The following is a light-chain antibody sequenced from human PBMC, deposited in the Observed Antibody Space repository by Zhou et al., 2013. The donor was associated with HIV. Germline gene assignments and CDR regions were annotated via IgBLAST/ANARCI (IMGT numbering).Light chain of an antibody. Sequence: DIQVTQSPSSVSASVGDRVTVTCRTTLDISNSLAWYRQTPGKAPQLLIFAASRLHSGVPSRFSGSGSGTEFTLTISSLQPDDFATYHCQQYYTSPLTFGPGTNVEIK. CDR3: QQYYTSPLT. CDR2: AAS. J-gene: IGKJ3*01. V-gene: IGKV1D-16*01. CDR1: LDISNS.